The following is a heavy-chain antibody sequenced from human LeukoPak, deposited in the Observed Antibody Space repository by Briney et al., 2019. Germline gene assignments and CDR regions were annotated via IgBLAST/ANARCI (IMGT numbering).Heavy chain of an antibody. CDR1: GYTFTSYD. J-gene: IGHJ6*02. CDR2: MNPNSGST. V-gene: IGHV1-8*01. Sequence: GASVKVSCKASGYTFTSYDINWVRQAPGQGLEWMGWMNPNSGSTGYAQKFQGRVTMTRNTSISTAYMELSSLRSEDTAVYYCARGQYGLTYCSSTSCYTRIKYGMDVWGQGTTVTVSS. CDR3: ARGQYGLTYCSSTSCYTRIKYGMDV. D-gene: IGHD2-2*02.